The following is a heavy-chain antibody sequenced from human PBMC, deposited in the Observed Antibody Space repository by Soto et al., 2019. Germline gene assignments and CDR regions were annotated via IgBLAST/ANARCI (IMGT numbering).Heavy chain of an antibody. CDR3: ARGRDLAFWSGLNWFDP. J-gene: IGHJ5*02. CDR2: MNPNTGDT. CDR1: GYTFSSYD. V-gene: IGHV1-8*01. Sequence: QVQLVQSGAEVQKPGASVKVSCKASGYTFSSYDINWVRQATGQGLEWMGWMNPNTGDTGYAEKFQGRVTMNRNTAKNTAYMGLSSLTSEDTAVYYCARGRDLAFWSGLNWFDPWGQGTLVTVSS. D-gene: IGHD3-3*01.